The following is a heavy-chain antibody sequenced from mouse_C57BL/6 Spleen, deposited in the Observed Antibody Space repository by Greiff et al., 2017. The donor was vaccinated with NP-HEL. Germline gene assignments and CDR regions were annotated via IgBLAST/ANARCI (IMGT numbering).Heavy chain of an antibody. Sequence: QVQLQQSGPELVKPGASVKISCKASGYAFSSSWMNWVKQRPGKGLEWIGRIYPGDGDTNYNGKFKGKATLTADKSSSTAYMQLSSLTSEDSAVYFCARYYGPYYYAMDYWGQGTSVTVSS. V-gene: IGHV1-82*01. D-gene: IGHD1-1*01. CDR3: ARYYGPYYYAMDY. CDR2: IYPGDGDT. J-gene: IGHJ4*01. CDR1: GYAFSSSW.